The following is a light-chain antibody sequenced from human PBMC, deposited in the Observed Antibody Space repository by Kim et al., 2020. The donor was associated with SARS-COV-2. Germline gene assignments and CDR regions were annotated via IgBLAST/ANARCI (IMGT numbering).Light chain of an antibody. V-gene: IGLV2-11*01. CDR3: CSYAGSYTWV. J-gene: IGLJ3*02. CDR2: YVS. Sequence: QSALTQPRSVSGSPGQSVTISCTGTSSDVGGSDRVSWYQHHPGKAPKLMIYYVSNRPSGVPDRFSGSKSVNTASLTISELQAEDESDYYCCSYAGSYTWVFGGGTQLTVL. CDR1: SSDVGGSDR.